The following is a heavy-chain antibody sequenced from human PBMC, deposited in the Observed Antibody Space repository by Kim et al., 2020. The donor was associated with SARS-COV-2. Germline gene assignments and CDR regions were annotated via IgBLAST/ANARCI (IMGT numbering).Heavy chain of an antibody. CDR2: ISGSGGST. J-gene: IGHJ6*02. CDR3: AKPLSAGAMNYYYGMDV. CDR1: GFTFSSYA. D-gene: IGHD1-26*01. Sequence: GGSLRLSCAASGFTFSSYAMSWVRQAPEKGLEWVSAISGSGGSTYYADSVKGRFTISRDNSKNTLYLQMNSLRAEDTAVYYCAKPLSAGAMNYYYGMDVWGQGTTVTVSS. V-gene: IGHV3-23*01.